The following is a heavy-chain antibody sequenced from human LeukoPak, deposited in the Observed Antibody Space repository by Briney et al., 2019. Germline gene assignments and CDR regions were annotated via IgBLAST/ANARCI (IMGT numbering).Heavy chain of an antibody. D-gene: IGHD2-2*01. CDR2: ISGSGGTT. V-gene: IGHV3-23*01. CDR1: GFTFSNYA. J-gene: IGHJ5*02. CDR3: ARGDCSSTSCSSTPKNWFDP. Sequence: GGSLRLSCAASGFTFSNYAMSWVRQAPGKGLEWVSAISGSGGTTYYADSVKGRFTISRDNSMNTLYLQMNSPRAEDTAVFYCARGDCSSTSCSSTPKNWFDPWGQGTLVSVSS.